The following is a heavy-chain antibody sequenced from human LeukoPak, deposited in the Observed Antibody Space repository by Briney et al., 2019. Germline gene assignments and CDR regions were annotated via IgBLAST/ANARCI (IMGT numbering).Heavy chain of an antibody. J-gene: IGHJ5*02. CDR1: GYSISSSNW. Sequence: SDTLSLTCAVSGYSISSSNWWGWIRQPPGKGLEWIGYIYYSGSTYYNPSLKSRVTISVDTSKNQFSLKLSSVTAADTAVYYCARSEGGIQLWYTYNWFDPWGQGTLVTVSS. CDR3: ARSEGGIQLWYTYNWFDP. CDR2: IYYSGST. V-gene: IGHV4-28*01. D-gene: IGHD5-18*01.